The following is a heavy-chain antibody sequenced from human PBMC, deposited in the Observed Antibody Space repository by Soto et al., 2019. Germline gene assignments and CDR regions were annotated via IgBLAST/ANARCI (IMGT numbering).Heavy chain of an antibody. Sequence: LTCTVSGGSMIAYYWNWMRQPPGKGLQWIGYTYYSGSTTYNPSLKSRVTISVDSSKNQFSLKLDSVTPADTAVYYCARVRGTAGKRYFDYWGPGTLVTVSS. D-gene: IGHD6-13*01. V-gene: IGHV4-59*01. J-gene: IGHJ4*02. CDR1: GGSMIAYY. CDR3: ARVRGTAGKRYFDY. CDR2: TYYSGST.